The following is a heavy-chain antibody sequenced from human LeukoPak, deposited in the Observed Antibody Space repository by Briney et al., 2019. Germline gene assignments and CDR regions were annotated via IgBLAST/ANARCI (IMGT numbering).Heavy chain of an antibody. CDR1: GFTFSDYY. CDR3: ARVFSGGEKWLLSYYFDY. J-gene: IGHJ4*02. D-gene: IGHD3-16*02. V-gene: IGHV3-11*01. CDR2: ISSSGSTI. Sequence: GGSLRLSCAASGFTFSDYYMSWIRQAPGKGLEWVSYISSSGSTIYYADSVKSRFTISRDNAKNSLYLQMNSLRAEDTAVYYCARVFSGGEKWLLSYYFDYWGQGTLVTVPS.